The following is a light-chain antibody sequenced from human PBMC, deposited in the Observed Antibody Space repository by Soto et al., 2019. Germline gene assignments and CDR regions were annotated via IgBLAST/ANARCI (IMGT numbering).Light chain of an antibody. CDR1: NIGSKS. CDR3: QVWDSSSDQ. CDR2: YDS. J-gene: IGLJ2*01. V-gene: IGLV3-21*04. Sequence: YELTQPPSVSVAPGKTARITCGGNNIGSKSVHWYQQKPGQAPVLVIYYDSDRPSGIPERFSGSNSGNTATLTISRVEAGDEADHYCQVWDSSSDQFGGGTKLTVL.